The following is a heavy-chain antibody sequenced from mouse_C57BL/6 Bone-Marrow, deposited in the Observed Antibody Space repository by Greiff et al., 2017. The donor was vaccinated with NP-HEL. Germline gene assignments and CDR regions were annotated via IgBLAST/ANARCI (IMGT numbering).Heavy chain of an antibody. CDR1: GFNIKDDY. Sequence: VQLKESGAELVRPGASVKLSCTASGFNIKDDYMHWVKQRPEQGLEWIGWIDPENGDTEYASKFQGKATITADTSSNTAYLQLSSLTSEDTAVYYCTTGITTVVAHWYFDVWGTGTTVTVSS. CDR2: IDPENGDT. CDR3: TTGITTVVAHWYFDV. V-gene: IGHV14-4*01. J-gene: IGHJ1*03. D-gene: IGHD1-1*01.